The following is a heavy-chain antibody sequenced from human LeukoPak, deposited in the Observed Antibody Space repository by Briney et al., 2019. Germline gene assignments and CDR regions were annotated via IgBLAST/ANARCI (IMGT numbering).Heavy chain of an antibody. V-gene: IGHV3-23*01. Sequence: PGGSLRLSCVASGFTFTNYAMSWVRQAPGKGLEWVSVTTARGDSPYYADSVKGRFTISRDNSKNTLYQQMSSLRAEDTAVYYCAKIRAGYIPDAFDVWGQGTMVTVSS. CDR3: AKIRAGYIPDAFDV. CDR1: GFTFTNYA. J-gene: IGHJ3*01. CDR2: TTARGDSP. D-gene: IGHD5-24*01.